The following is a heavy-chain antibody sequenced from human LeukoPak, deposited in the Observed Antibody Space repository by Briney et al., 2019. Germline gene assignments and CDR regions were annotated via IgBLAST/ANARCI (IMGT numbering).Heavy chain of an antibody. CDR2: ISGSGGST. Sequence: GGSLRLSCAASGFSFSNYVMHWVRQAPGKGLEWVSAISGSGGSTYYADSVKGRFTISRDNSKNTLYLQMNSLRAEDTAVYYCAALGYCSSTSCLNFDYWGQGTLVTVSS. D-gene: IGHD2-2*01. CDR1: GFSFSNYV. V-gene: IGHV3-23*01. CDR3: AALGYCSSTSCLNFDY. J-gene: IGHJ4*02.